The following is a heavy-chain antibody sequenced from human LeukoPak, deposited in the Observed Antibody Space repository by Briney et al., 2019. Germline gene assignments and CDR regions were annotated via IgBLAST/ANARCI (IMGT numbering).Heavy chain of an antibody. D-gene: IGHD5-24*01. CDR1: GFTFSSYS. CDR3: ARVVEMATPSYYYYYGMDV. CDR2: ISSSSSYI. J-gene: IGHJ6*02. V-gene: IGHV3-21*01. Sequence: GGSLRLSCAASGFTFSSYSMNWVRPAPGKGLEWVSSISSSSSYIYYADSVKGRFTISRDNAKNSLYLQMNSLRAEDTAVYYCARVVEMATPSYYYYYGMDVWGQGTTVTVSS.